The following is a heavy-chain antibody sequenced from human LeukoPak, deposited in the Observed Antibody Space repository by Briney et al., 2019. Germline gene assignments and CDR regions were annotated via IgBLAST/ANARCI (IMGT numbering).Heavy chain of an antibody. Sequence: PSETLSLTCIVSGGSISSHHWSWIRQPPGKGLEWIGYIYYSGSTNYKPSLRSRGTLSVDTSKNQFCLKLTSATAANTAVYYCARHLEITASGTFDYWGQGTLVTVSS. CDR1: GGSISSHH. V-gene: IGHV4-59*08. CDR2: IYYSGST. J-gene: IGHJ4*02. D-gene: IGHD6-13*01. CDR3: ARHLEITASGTFDY.